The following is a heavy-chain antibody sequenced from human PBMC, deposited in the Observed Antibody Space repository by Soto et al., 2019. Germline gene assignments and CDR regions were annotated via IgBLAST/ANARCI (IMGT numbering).Heavy chain of an antibody. D-gene: IGHD3-3*01. Sequence: ASVKVSCKASGYTFTSYAMNWVRQAPGQGIEWMGWINTNTGNPTYAQGFTGRFVFSLDTSVSTAYLQICSLKAEDTAVYYCARGGGGTIFGVVIIQENWFDPWGQGTLVTVSS. CDR3: ARGGGGTIFGVVIIQENWFDP. CDR2: INTNTGNP. J-gene: IGHJ5*02. CDR1: GYTFTSYA. V-gene: IGHV7-4-1*01.